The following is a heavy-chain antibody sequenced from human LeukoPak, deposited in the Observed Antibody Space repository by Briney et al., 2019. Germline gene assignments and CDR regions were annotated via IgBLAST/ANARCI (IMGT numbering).Heavy chain of an antibody. V-gene: IGHV3-21*01. CDR3: ATFRGSSSALSFFDY. D-gene: IGHD6-6*01. CDR2: ISSSSSYI. CDR1: GFTFSSYS. J-gene: IGHJ4*02. Sequence: GGSLRLSCAASGFTFSSYSMNWVRQAPGKGLEWVSSISSSSSYIYYADSVKGRFTISRDNAKNSLYLQMNSLRAEDTAVYYCATFRGSSSALSFFDYWGQGTLVTVSS.